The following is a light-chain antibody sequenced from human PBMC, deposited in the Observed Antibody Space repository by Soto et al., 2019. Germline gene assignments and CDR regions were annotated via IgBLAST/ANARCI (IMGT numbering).Light chain of an antibody. CDR1: QSVINNY. V-gene: IGKV3-20*01. CDR3: QQYGDSPPFT. Sequence: EVVLTQSPDTLSLSPGERATLSCRASQSVINNYLAWYQQKPGQAPRLLIYDASTRATDIPDRFSGSESGTDFTLTISRLEPEDFAVYYCQQYGDSPPFTFGQGTRL. J-gene: IGKJ5*01. CDR2: DAS.